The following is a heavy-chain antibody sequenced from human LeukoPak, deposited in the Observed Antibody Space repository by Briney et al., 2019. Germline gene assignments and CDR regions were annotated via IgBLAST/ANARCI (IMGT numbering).Heavy chain of an antibody. J-gene: IGHJ4*02. V-gene: IGHV4-59*08. CDR1: GGSIRSDY. D-gene: IGHD2-15*01. CDR2: IYYNGVT. Sequence: SETLSLTCTVSGGSIRSDYWSWIRQPPGKGLEWIGYIYYNGVTDCDPSLKSRVTISVDTFQNRFSLKLSSVTAADTAVYYCARHRGFHNSWHDYWGQGTLVTVSS. CDR3: ARHRGFHNSWHDY.